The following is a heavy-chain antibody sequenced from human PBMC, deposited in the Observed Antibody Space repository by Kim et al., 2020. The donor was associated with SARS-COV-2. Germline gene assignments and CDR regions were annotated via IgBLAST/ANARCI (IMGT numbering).Heavy chain of an antibody. CDR2: ISYDGSNK. J-gene: IGHJ4*02. D-gene: IGHD6-13*01. V-gene: IGHV3-33*05. CDR1: GFTFSSYG. Sequence: GGSLRLSCAASGFTFSSYGMHWVRQAPGKGLEWVAVISYDGSNKYYADSVKGRFTISRDNSKNTLYLQMNSLRAEDTAVYYCARHSAAAGEFDYWGQGTLVTVSS. CDR3: ARHSAAAGEFDY.